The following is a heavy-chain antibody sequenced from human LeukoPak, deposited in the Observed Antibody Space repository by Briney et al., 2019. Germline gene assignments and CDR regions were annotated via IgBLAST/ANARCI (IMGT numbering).Heavy chain of an antibody. Sequence: TSETLSLTCTVSGGSISSYYWSWIRQPPGKGLEWIGYTYYSGSTNYNPSLKSRVTISVDTSKNQFSLKLSSVTAADTAVYYCARVQESQIDYYFDYWGQGTLVTVSS. J-gene: IGHJ4*02. CDR2: TYYSGST. V-gene: IGHV4-59*01. CDR1: GGSISSYY. D-gene: IGHD3-9*01. CDR3: ARVQESQIDYYFDY.